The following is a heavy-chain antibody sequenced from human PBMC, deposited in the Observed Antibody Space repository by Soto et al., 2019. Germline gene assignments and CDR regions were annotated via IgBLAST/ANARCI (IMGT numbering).Heavy chain of an antibody. Sequence: QVQLVQSGAEVKKPGSSVKVSCKASGGTFSSYAISWVRQAPGQGLEWMGGIIPIFGTAHYAQKIQGRVRITADEATSTANMELSRLRSEDTAVYYCARNQLGYWSSTSCDRVRGYYYYGMDVWGQGTTVTVSS. V-gene: IGHV1-69*01. CDR2: IIPIFGTA. CDR3: ARNQLGYWSSTSCDRVRGYYYYGMDV. D-gene: IGHD2-2*02. CDR1: GGTFSSYA. J-gene: IGHJ6*02.